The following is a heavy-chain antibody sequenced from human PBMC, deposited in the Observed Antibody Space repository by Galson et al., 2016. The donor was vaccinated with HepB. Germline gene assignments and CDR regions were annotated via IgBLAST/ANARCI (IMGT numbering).Heavy chain of an antibody. D-gene: IGHD3-3*01. CDR1: GGSISSGDYY. CDR2: IYCSGST. J-gene: IGHJ5*02. Sequence: TLSLTCAVSGGSISSGDYYWNWIRQYPGKGLEWIGYIYCSGSTYYNPSLKSRVTISADTSKNQFSLKVSSVTAADTAVYYCARGSTTTFGVVMHYNWFDPWGRGTLVTVSS. CDR3: ARGSTTTFGVVMHYNWFDP. V-gene: IGHV4-31*11.